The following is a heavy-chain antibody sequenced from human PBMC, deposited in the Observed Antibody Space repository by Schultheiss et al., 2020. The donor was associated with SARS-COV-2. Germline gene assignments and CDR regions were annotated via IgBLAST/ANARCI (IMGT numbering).Heavy chain of an antibody. CDR2: INAGNGNT. Sequence: ASVKVSCKASGYTFTSYAMHWVRQAPGQRLEWMGWINAGNGNTKYSQKFQGRVTITRDTSASTAYMELSSLRSDDTAVYYCARDYSSYWFDPWGQGTLVTVSS. CDR1: GYTFTSYA. CDR3: ARDYSSYWFDP. V-gene: IGHV1-3*01. J-gene: IGHJ5*02. D-gene: IGHD6-13*01.